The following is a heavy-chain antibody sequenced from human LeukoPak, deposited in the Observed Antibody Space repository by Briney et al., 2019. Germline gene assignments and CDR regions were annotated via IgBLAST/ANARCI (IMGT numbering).Heavy chain of an antibody. CDR3: AKDTYYDFWSGYFPSFDY. Sequence: GGSLRLSCAASGFTFTSYAMSWVRQAPGKGLEWVSTISGSAVTTSYADSVKGRFTISRDNSKNTLYLQMNSLRAEDTAVYYCAKDTYYDFWSGYFPSFDYWGQGTLVTVSS. CDR2: ISGSAVTT. D-gene: IGHD3-3*01. V-gene: IGHV3-23*01. J-gene: IGHJ4*02. CDR1: GFTFTSYA.